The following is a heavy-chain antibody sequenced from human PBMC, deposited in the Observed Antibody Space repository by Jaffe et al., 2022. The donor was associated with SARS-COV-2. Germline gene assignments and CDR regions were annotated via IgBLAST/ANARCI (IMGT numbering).Heavy chain of an antibody. CDR2: IYHSGST. CDR1: GYSISSGYY. D-gene: IGHD3-9*01. J-gene: IGHJ3*02. CDR3: ARSLLVTLADAFDI. Sequence: QVQLQESGPGLVKPSETLSLTCTVSGYSISSGYYWGWIRQPPGKGLEWIGSIYHSGSTYYNPSLKSRVTISVDTSKNQFSLKLSSVTAADTAVYYCARSLLVTLADAFDIWGQGTMVTVSS. V-gene: IGHV4-38-2*02.